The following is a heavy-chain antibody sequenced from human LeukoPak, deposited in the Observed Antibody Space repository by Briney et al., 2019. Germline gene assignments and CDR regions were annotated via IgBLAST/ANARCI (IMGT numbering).Heavy chain of an antibody. D-gene: IGHD3-10*01. V-gene: IGHV3-21*01. CDR3: ARSGGPGTYHQLRYSWFDP. Sequence: GGSLRLSCAASGFTLSDYHMNWVRQAPGKGLEWLSSITTISHYIYYAGAVRGRFTISRDNAKNSLYLQMNSLRGEDTAVYYCARSGGPGTYHQLRYSWFDPWGQGTLVTVSS. J-gene: IGHJ5*02. CDR1: GFTLSDYH. CDR2: ITTISHYI.